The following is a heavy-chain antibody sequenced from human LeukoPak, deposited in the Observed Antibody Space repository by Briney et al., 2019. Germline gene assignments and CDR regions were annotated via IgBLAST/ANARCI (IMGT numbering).Heavy chain of an antibody. CDR1: GFTFSTSW. J-gene: IGHJ4*02. D-gene: IGHD3-10*01. CDR3: ARHSASGSYYFFDY. V-gene: IGHV3-74*01. Sequence: GGSLRLSCAASGFTFSTSWMHWVRQAPGKGLVWVSLISSDGSTIIYADSVKGRFTISRDNAKSTLYLQMNSLRAEDTAVYYCARHSASGSYYFFDYWGQGTLVTVSS. CDR2: ISSDGSTI.